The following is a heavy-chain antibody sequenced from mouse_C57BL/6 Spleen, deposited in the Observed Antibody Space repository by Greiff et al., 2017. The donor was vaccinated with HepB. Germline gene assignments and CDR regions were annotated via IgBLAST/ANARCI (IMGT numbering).Heavy chain of an antibody. V-gene: IGHV5-17*01. J-gene: IGHJ4*01. Sequence: EVKLMESGGGLVKPGGSLKLSCAASGFTFSDYGMHWVRQAPEKGLEWVAYISSGSSTIYYADTVKGRFTISRDNAKNTLFLQMTSLRSEDTAMYYCARPGVTTSYYAMDYWGQGTSVTVSS. CDR1: GFTFSDYG. CDR3: ARPGVTTSYYAMDY. D-gene: IGHD2-2*01. CDR2: ISSGSSTI.